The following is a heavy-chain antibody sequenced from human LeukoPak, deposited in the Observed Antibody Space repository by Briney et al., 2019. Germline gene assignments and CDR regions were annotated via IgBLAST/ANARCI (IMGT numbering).Heavy chain of an antibody. J-gene: IGHJ4*02. CDR3: AKDTLGD. CDR2: ISYDGSNK. Sequence: PGGSLRLSCAASGFTFSSYGMHWVRQAPGKGLEWVAVISYDGSNKYYADSVKGRFTISRDNSKSTLYLQMNSLRAEDTAVYYCAKDTLGDWGQGTLVTVSS. V-gene: IGHV3-30*18. CDR1: GFTFSSYG.